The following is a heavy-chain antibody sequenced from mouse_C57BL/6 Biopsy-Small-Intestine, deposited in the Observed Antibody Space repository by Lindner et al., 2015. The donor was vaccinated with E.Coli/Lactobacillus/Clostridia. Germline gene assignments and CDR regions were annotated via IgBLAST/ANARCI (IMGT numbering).Heavy chain of an antibody. CDR2: INPSSGYT. D-gene: IGHD1-1*01. J-gene: IGHJ4*01. Sequence: VQLQESGAELARPGASVKMSCKASGYTFTSYTMHWVKQRPGQGLEWIGYINPSSGYTKYNQKFKDKATLTADKSSSTAYMQLSSLTSEDSAVYYCARGGTTVSRAMDYWGQGTSVTVSS. V-gene: IGHV1-4*01. CDR3: ARGGTTVSRAMDY. CDR1: GYTFTSYT.